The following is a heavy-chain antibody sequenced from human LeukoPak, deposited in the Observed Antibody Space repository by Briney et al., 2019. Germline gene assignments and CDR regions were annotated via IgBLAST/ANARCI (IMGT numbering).Heavy chain of an antibody. CDR1: EFPFSSYG. J-gene: IGHJ4*02. D-gene: IGHD6-19*01. V-gene: IGHV3-23*01. CDR2: ISGSGGST. Sequence: GGSLRLSCAASEFPFSSYGMSWVRQAPGKGLEWVSAISGSGGSTYYADSVKGRFTISRDNSKNTLYLQMNSLRAEDTAVYYCAKLDPGYSSGRPDHWGQGTLVTVYS. CDR3: AKLDPGYSSGRPDH.